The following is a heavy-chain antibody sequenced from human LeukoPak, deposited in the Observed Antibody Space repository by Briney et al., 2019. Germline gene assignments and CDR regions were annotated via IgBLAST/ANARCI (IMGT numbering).Heavy chain of an antibody. CDR1: GFTFSSYW. CDR3: AREVAWCSGGSCRAFDI. V-gene: IGHV3-74*01. J-gene: IGHJ3*02. Sequence: GEPLRLSCAASGFTFSSYWIHWVRQPPRKGLVWVSRISSDGNITTYADSVKDQFTISRHNAENTLFLQMNRLRAEDTAVYYCAREVAWCSGGSCRAFDIWGQGTMVTVSS. CDR2: ISSDGNIT. D-gene: IGHD2-15*01.